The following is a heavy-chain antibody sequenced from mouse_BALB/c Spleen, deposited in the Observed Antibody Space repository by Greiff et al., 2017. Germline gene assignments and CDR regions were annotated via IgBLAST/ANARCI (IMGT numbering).Heavy chain of an antibody. Sequence: QVQLKQSGAELVKPGASVKLSCKASGYTFTSYWMHWVKQRPGQGLEWIGEINPSNGRTNYNEKFKSKATLTVDKSSSTAYMQLSSLTSEDSAVYYCARGDYGSSYFDYWGQGTTLTVSS. J-gene: IGHJ2*01. V-gene: IGHV1S81*02. CDR2: INPSNGRT. D-gene: IGHD1-1*01. CDR1: GYTFTSYW. CDR3: ARGDYGSSYFDY.